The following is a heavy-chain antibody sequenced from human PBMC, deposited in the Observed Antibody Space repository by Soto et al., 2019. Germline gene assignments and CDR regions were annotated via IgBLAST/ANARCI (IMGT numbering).Heavy chain of an antibody. V-gene: IGHV3-30*03. J-gene: IGHJ4*02. CDR1: GVSFNSYD. Sequence: GGSLRLSCAASGVSFNSYDMHWVRQAPGKGPEWVAIISYDGSNTYYSDSVRGRFTISRDNSKDTLYLQMHSLRSEDTAIYYCERISRYCSGGECHDWGQGTQVTVSS. CDR3: ERISRYCSGGECHD. CDR2: ISYDGSNT. D-gene: IGHD2-8*02.